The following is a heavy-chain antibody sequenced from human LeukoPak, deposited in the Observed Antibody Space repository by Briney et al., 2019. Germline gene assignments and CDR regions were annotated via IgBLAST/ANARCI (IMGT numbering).Heavy chain of an antibody. CDR1: GFTFSRYA. J-gene: IGHJ6*02. Sequence: GGSLRLSCAASGFTFSRYAMSWVRQAPGKGLEWVSTFGNSAHYADSVKGRFTISRDNSKNTLYLQMNSLRADDTAVYYCANHGAYSGSYSMDVWGQGTTVIASS. V-gene: IGHV3-23*01. CDR3: ANHGAYSGSYSMDV. CDR2: FGNSA. D-gene: IGHD1-26*01.